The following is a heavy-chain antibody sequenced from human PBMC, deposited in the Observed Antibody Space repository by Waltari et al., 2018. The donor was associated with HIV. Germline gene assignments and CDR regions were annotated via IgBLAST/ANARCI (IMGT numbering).Heavy chain of an antibody. D-gene: IGHD3-16*01. V-gene: IGHV3-23*01. CDR3: TKDRSFASLGGSNYDVFDI. CDR2: ISGSGADT. Sequence: EGQLFASGGDLVQPGGSLRRSCGASGFRSSAYFLCWVRQAPGKGLEWVAGISGSGADTYYANSVRGRFTIFRDNSSNKMFLQMNSLTVDDTAVYYCTKDRSFASLGGSNYDVFDIWGLGTKVTVSS. CDR1: GFRSSAYF. J-gene: IGHJ3*02.